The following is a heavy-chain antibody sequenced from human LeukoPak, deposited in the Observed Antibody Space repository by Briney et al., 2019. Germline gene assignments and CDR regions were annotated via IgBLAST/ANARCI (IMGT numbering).Heavy chain of an antibody. J-gene: IGHJ6*02. V-gene: IGHV3-7*01. CDR2: INKDGSET. CDR3: ARDRKPSSYLGLHV. Sequence: GGSLRLSCADSELTFSDFWMSWVRQAPGRGLEWVANINKDGSETYYVDSVRGRFTISKDNAKKSLYLQMNSLRAEDTAVYYCARDRKPSSYLGLHVWGLGTTVIVSS. D-gene: IGHD6-6*01. CDR1: ELTFSDFW.